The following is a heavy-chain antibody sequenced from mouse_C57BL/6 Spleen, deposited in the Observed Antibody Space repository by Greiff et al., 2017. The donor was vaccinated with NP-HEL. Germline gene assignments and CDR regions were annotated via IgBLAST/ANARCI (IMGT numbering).Heavy chain of an antibody. J-gene: IGHJ4*01. CDR1: GYTFTSYW. CDR3: AREVRYYAMDY. CDR2: IYPGSGST. Sequence: VQLQQPGAELVKPGASVKMSCKASGYTFTSYWITWVKQRPGQGLEWIGDIYPGSGSTNYNEKFKSKATLTVDTSSSTAYMQLSSLTSEDASVYYCAREVRYYAMDYWGQGTSVTVSS. V-gene: IGHV1-55*01. D-gene: IGHD1-1*01.